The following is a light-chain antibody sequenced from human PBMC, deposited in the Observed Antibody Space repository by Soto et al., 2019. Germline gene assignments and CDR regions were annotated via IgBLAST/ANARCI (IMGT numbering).Light chain of an antibody. CDR3: VQGSHLPYT. CDR2: HVS. J-gene: IGKJ3*01. CDR1: QSLIHSDGNTY. V-gene: IGKV2-30*02. Sequence: DVVVTQSPLSLPVTLGQPASISCRSSQSLIHSDGNTYLHWFKQRPGQSPRPLIYHVSMRDSGVADRFSGSGSGTDFKLEISGGEAGNVGIYYCVQGSHLPYTFGPGNRVDIK.